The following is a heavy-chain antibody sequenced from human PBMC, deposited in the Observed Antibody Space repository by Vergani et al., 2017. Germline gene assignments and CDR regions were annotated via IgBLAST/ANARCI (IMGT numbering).Heavy chain of an antibody. Sequence: QVQLVQSGAEVKKPGSSVKVSCKASGGTFSSYAISWVRQAPGQGLEWMGGIFPIFGTANYAQKFQGRVTITADKSTSTAYMELSSLRSEDTAVYYCARDDPFPAATPRPNGIDYWGQGTLVTVSS. D-gene: IGHD2-2*01. J-gene: IGHJ4*02. CDR1: GGTFSSYA. CDR3: ARDDPFPAATPRPNGIDY. V-gene: IGHV1-69*06. CDR2: IFPIFGTA.